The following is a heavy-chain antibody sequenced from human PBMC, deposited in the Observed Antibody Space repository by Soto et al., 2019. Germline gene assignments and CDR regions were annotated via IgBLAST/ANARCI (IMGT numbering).Heavy chain of an antibody. CDR3: ARTRSFTLGFYYDGMDV. J-gene: IGHJ6*02. CDR2: IYPGDSDT. D-gene: IGHD6-6*01. V-gene: IGHV5-51*01. CDR1: GYSFTSYW. Sequence: GESLKISCKGSGYSFTSYWIGWVRQMPVKDLEWMGIIYPGDSDTRYSPSFQGQVTISADKSLRTAYLQWTTLKASDTALYYCARTRSFTLGFYYDGMDVWGQGTTVTVSS.